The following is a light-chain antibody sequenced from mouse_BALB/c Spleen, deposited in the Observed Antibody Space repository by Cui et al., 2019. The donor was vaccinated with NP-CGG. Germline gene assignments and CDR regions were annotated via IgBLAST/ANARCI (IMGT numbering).Light chain of an antibody. J-gene: IGLJ3*01. V-gene: IGLV1*01. CDR1: TGAVTTSNY. CDR2: GTN. CDR3: ALWYSNHWI. Sequence: QAVVTQESALTTSPGETVTLTCRSSTGAVTTSNYANWVQEKPDHLFTGLIGGTNNRAPGVPARFSSSLIGDKAALTITGAQTEDEAIYFCALWYSNHWIFGSGTKVTVL.